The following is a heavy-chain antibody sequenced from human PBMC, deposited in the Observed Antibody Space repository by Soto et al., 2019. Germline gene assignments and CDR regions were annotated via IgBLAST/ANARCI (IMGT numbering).Heavy chain of an antibody. CDR3: ARLRRAVAGNKFPTVGQYYYYYMDV. V-gene: IGHV3-48*01. Sequence: GGSLRLSCAASGFTFSSYSMNWVRQAPGKGLEWVSYISSSSSTIYYADSVKGRFTISRDNAKNSLYLQMNSLRAEDTAVYYCARLRRAVAGNKFPTVGQYYYYYMDVWGKGTTVTVSS. CDR1: GFTFSSYS. J-gene: IGHJ6*03. CDR2: ISSSSSTI. D-gene: IGHD6-19*01.